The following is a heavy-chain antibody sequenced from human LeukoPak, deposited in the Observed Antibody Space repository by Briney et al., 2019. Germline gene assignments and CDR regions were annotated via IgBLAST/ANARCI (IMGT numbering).Heavy chain of an antibody. Sequence: GRSLRLSCVASGFTFSSRGMHWVRQAPGKGLEWVAVIWYDGSNKYYADSVKGRFTISRDSSKNTLYLEMSSLRAEDTAVYYCTSFEYWGQGTLVTVSS. CDR2: IWYDGSNK. V-gene: IGHV3-33*01. CDR1: GFTFSSRG. J-gene: IGHJ4*02. CDR3: TSFEY.